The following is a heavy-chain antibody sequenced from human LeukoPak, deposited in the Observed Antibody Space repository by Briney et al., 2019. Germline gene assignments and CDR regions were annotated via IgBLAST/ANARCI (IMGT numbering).Heavy chain of an antibody. J-gene: IGHJ4*02. V-gene: IGHV4-34*01. CDR1: GGSFSGYY. CDR3: ARRRLGYYFDY. CDR2: INPRGST. Sequence: SETLSLTCGVYGGSFSGYYRSWIRQPPGKGLEWIGEINPRGSTNYNPSLKSRVTLSADTSKNQFSLTLNSVTAADTAVYYCARRRLGYYFDYWGQGTLVTVSS. D-gene: IGHD5-24*01.